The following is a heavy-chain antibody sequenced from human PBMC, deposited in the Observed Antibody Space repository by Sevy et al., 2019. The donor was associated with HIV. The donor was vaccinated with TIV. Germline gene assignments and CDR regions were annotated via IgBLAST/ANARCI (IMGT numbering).Heavy chain of an antibody. V-gene: IGHV3-21*06. CDR1: GFTVSNYN. CDR3: ARDKTILEGRYGMDV. D-gene: IGHD3-3*01. CDR2: ISTSSGYV. J-gene: IGHJ6*02. Sequence: GGSLRLSCAASGFTVSNYNINWVRQSPGKGLEWVSFISTSSGYVYYADSVKGRFTISRDNAKNSLYLQMNSLRAEDTAVYYCARDKTILEGRYGMDVWGQGTTVTVSS.